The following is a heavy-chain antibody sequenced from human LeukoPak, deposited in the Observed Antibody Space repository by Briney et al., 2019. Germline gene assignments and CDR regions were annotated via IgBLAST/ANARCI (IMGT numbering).Heavy chain of an antibody. Sequence: GGSLRLSCAASGFTFTSYSMNWVRQAPGKGLEWVSTISGGGGSTYYADSVKGRFTISRDNSKNTLYLQMNSLRAEDTTVYYCAKGGGTHYYDSRGNAFDIWGQGTMVTVSS. CDR3: AKGGGTHYYDSRGNAFDI. V-gene: IGHV3-23*01. CDR2: ISGGGGST. J-gene: IGHJ3*02. D-gene: IGHD3-22*01. CDR1: GFTFTSYS.